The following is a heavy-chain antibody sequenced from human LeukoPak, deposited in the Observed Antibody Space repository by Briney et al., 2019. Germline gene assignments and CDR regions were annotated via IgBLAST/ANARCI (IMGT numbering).Heavy chain of an antibody. Sequence: SETLSLTCTVSGGSVSSNIYYWNWIRQPPGKGLEWIGYIYYSGSTNYNPSLKSRVTISVDTSKNQFSLKLSSVTAADTAVYYCARSQARYSSTWYGGYYFDYWGQGTLVTVSS. J-gene: IGHJ4*02. CDR3: ARSQARYSSTWYGGYYFDY. V-gene: IGHV4-61*01. D-gene: IGHD6-13*01. CDR1: GGSVSSNIYY. CDR2: IYYSGST.